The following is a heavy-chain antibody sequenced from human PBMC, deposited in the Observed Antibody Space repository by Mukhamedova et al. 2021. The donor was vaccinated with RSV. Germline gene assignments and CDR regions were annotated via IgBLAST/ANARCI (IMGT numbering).Heavy chain of an antibody. Sequence: GKGLEWVSGISWNSGSIGYADSVKGRFTISRDNAKNSLYLQMNSLRAEDTALYYCAKGVREAAASGYFDYWGQGTMVTVSS. CDR2: ISWNSGSI. J-gene: IGHJ4*02. CDR3: AKGVREAAASGYFDY. V-gene: IGHV3-9*01. D-gene: IGHD6-13*01.